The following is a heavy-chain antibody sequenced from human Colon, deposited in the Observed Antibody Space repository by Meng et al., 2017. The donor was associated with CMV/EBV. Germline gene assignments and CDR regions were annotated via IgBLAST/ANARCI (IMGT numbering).Heavy chain of an antibody. CDR1: SFTIRTPEVG. CDR2: IDWDNDD. J-gene: IGHJ4*02. Sequence: QLTWNGSVMPLVKPPQTLTLTCTFASFTIRTPEVGVHGIRQPPGKALEWLALIDWDNDDQFRPSLKNRITITKDTSKNQVVLTMTTMDPVDTATYYCAHGRGWLTDYWGQGTLVTVPS. D-gene: IGHD6-19*01. CDR3: AHGRGWLTDY. V-gene: IGHV2-5*02.